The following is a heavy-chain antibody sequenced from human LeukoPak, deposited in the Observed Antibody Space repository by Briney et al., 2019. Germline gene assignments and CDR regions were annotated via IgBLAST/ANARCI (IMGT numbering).Heavy chain of an antibody. V-gene: IGHV3-69-1*01. D-gene: IGHD1-26*01. CDR1: GFIFSNYA. CDR3: ARQFGGSYGY. Sequence: GGSLRLSCAASGFIFSNYAMSWVRQAPGRGLEWVSSITTGSDIYYADSVKGRFTISRDNAKNSLYLDMNSLGAEDTAVYYCARQFGGSYGYWGQGTLVTVSS. CDR2: ITTGSDI. J-gene: IGHJ4*02.